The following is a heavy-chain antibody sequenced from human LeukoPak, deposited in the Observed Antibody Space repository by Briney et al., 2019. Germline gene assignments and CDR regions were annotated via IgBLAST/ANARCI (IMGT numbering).Heavy chain of an antibody. D-gene: IGHD3-16*01. J-gene: IGHJ4*02. V-gene: IGHV3-13*04. Sequence: GGSLRLSCAASGFTFSNYDMHWVRQGPGKRLEWVSAIGVAGDTYYPDSVKGRFTISRENAKNSLYLQMNRLRAGDTAVYYCANRWGLDYWGQGTLVTVSS. CDR2: IGVAGDT. CDR3: ANRWGLDY. CDR1: GFTFSNYD.